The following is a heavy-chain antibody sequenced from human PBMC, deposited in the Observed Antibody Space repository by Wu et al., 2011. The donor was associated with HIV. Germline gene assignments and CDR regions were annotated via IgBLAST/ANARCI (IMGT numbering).Heavy chain of an antibody. Sequence: SWVRQAPGQGLEWMGRIIPILVQQLAQKFQGRVTITADKSTNTAYMELSSLRSEDTAVYYCARGDIILVPTDIRRGLNWFDPWGQGTLVTVSS. D-gene: IGHD2-2*02. CDR3: ARGDIILVPTDIRRGLNWFDP. J-gene: IGHJ5*02. CDR2: IIPILVQ. V-gene: IGHV1-69*06.